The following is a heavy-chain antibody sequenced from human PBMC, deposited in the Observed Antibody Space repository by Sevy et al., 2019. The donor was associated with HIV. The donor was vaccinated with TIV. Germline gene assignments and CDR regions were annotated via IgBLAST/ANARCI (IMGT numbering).Heavy chain of an antibody. V-gene: IGHV3-72*01. J-gene: IGHJ4*02. CDR3: ARVPTYGSVTYFLDY. CDR1: GFTFSDHY. Sequence: GGSLRLSCAASGFTFSDHYMDWVRQAPGKGLERVGRIRNKANSDTTEYAASVKGRFTISRDDSKNSLYLQMNSLKTEDTAVYYCARVPTYGSVTYFLDYWGQGSLVTVSS. CDR2: IRNKANSDTT. D-gene: IGHD3-10*01.